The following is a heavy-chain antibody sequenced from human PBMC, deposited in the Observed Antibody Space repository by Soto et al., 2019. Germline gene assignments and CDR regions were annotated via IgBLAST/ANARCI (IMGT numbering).Heavy chain of an antibody. Sequence: EVQLVESGGGLVQPGRSLRLSCAASGFTFDDYAMHWVRQAPGKGLEWVSGISWNSGSIGYADSVKGRFTISRDNAKNSLYLQMNSLRAEDTALYYCAKASVYSSSWYDWFDPWGQGTLVTVSS. D-gene: IGHD6-13*01. J-gene: IGHJ5*02. CDR1: GFTFDDYA. V-gene: IGHV3-9*01. CDR2: ISWNSGSI. CDR3: AKASVYSSSWYDWFDP.